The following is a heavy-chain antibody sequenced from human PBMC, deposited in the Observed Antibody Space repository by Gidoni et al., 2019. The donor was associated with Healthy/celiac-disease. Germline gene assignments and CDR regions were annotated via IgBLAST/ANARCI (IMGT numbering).Heavy chain of an antibody. CDR2: IYYSGST. Sequence: QLQLQESGPGLVKPSETLSLTCTVSGGSISDSSYYWGWIRQPPGKGLEWIGSIYYSGSTYYNPSLKSRVTISVDTSKNQFSLKLSSVTAADTAVYYCATQYYDYIWGSSNWYFDLWGRGTLVTVSS. J-gene: IGHJ2*01. D-gene: IGHD3-16*01. CDR1: GGSISDSSYY. CDR3: ATQYYDYIWGSSNWYFDL. V-gene: IGHV4-39*01.